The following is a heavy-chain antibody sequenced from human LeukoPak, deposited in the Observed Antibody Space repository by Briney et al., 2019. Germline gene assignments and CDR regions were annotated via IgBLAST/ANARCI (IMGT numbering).Heavy chain of an antibody. CDR3: ARGRKYCSGGSCYFSYFDY. CDR1: GGSISSSIYY. J-gene: IGHJ4*02. D-gene: IGHD2-15*01. Sequence: SETLSLTCSVSGGSISSSIYYWGWIRQPPGKGLEWIGEINHSGSTNYNPSLKSRVTISVDTSKNQFSLKLSSVTAADTAVYYCARGRKYCSGGSCYFSYFDYWGQGTLVTVSS. CDR2: INHSGST. V-gene: IGHV4-39*07.